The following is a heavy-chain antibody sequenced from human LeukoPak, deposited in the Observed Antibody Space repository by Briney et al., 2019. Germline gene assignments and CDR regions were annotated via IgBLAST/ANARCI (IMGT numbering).Heavy chain of an antibody. V-gene: IGHV1-18*01. D-gene: IGHD2-15*01. CDR1: GYTFTSYG. J-gene: IGHJ5*02. CDR3: ARSGGSCYSGGCEYNWFDP. Sequence: GASVKVSCKASGYTFTSYGISWVRQSPGQGLEWMGWVSAYNGNTNYAQKLQGRVTMTTDTSTSTAYMELRSLRSDDTAVYYCARSGGSCYSGGCEYNWFDPWGQGTLVTVSS. CDR2: VSAYNGNT.